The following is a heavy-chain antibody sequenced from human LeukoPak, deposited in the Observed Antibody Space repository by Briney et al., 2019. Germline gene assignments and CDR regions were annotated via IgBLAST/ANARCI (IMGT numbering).Heavy chain of an antibody. CDR3: ARVGGRLYYFDY. CDR2: ISSGSSYT. D-gene: IGHD2-15*01. Sequence: GGSLRLSCAASGFTFSEYYMSWIRQAPGKGLEWVSLISSGSSYTNHADSVKGRFSISRDNTKNSVDLQMISLTAEDTAVYYCARVGGRLYYFDYWGQGTLVTVSS. CDR1: GFTFSEYY. J-gene: IGHJ4*02. V-gene: IGHV3-11*06.